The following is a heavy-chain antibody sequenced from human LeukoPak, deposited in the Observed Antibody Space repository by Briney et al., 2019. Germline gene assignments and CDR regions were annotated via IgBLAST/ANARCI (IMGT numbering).Heavy chain of an antibody. D-gene: IGHD5-18*01. CDR2: IYPGDSDT. J-gene: IGHJ4*02. Sequence: PGESLKISCKGSGYSFTSYWIGWVRQIPGKGLEWMGIIYPGDSDTRYSPSFQGQVTISADKSISTAYLQWSSLKASDTAMYYRARRLNGRSGYSYGQIDYWGQGTLVTVSS. CDR3: ARRLNGRSGYSYGQIDY. V-gene: IGHV5-51*01. CDR1: GYSFTSYW.